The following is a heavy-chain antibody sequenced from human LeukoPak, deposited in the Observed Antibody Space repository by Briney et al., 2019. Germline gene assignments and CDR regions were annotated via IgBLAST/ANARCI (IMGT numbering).Heavy chain of an antibody. CDR2: MNPNSGNT. Sequence: ASVKVSCKASGYTFTSYDINWVRQATGQGLEGMGWMNPNSGNTGYAQKFQGRVTITRNTSISTAYMELSSLRSEDTAVYYCARSRDGYNQGGAFDIWGQGTMVTVSS. J-gene: IGHJ3*02. CDR1: GYTFTSYD. D-gene: IGHD5-24*01. V-gene: IGHV1-8*03. CDR3: ARSRDGYNQGGAFDI.